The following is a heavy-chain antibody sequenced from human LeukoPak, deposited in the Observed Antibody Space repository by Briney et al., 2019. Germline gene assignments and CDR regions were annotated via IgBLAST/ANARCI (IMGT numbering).Heavy chain of an antibody. Sequence: AGSLRLSCAASGFTFSDYYMSWISQAPGKGLEWVSSIISSGSNIYYADSVKGRFTISRHNAKHSLYLQRNSLRAQHTAVYYCARAVAYYYDSSGFRIVPPDFDYWGQGTLVTVSS. V-gene: IGHV3-11*01. CDR1: GFTFSDYY. CDR2: IISSGSNI. J-gene: IGHJ4*02. CDR3: ARAVAYYYDSSGFRIVPPDFDY. D-gene: IGHD3-22*01.